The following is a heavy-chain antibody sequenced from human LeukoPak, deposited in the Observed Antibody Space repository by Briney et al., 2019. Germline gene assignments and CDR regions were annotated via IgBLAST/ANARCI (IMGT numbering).Heavy chain of an antibody. CDR1: GFTFSSYA. CDR3: ASLDIVVVPAAPKLSLEKKNWFDP. CDR2: ISYDGSNK. V-gene: IGHV3-30-3*01. Sequence: PGRSLRLSCAASGFTFSSYAMHWVRQAPGKGLEWVAVISYDGSNKYYADSVKGRFTISRDNSKNTLYLQMNSLRAEDTAVYYCASLDIVVVPAAPKLSLEKKNWFDPWAREPWSPSPQ. J-gene: IGHJ5*02. D-gene: IGHD2-2*01.